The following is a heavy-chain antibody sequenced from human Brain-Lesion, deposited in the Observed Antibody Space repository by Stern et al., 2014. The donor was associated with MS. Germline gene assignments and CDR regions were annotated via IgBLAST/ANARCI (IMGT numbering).Heavy chain of an antibody. CDR2: LYWDDDI. J-gene: IGHJ5*02. V-gene: IGHV2-5*02. D-gene: IGHD3-10*01. CDR1: GFSITTTGVG. CDR3: AYRRWGNGAWFGSWFHP. Sequence: QVTLKESGPTMVKPTQTLTLTCSLSGFSITTTGVGVGWIRQPPGKAPEWLAVLYWDDDIRYNPSLKTRLTSTKDTCKNQGGLTMTNMDPVDTGTYYCAYRRWGNGAWFGSWFHPWGQGILVTVSS.